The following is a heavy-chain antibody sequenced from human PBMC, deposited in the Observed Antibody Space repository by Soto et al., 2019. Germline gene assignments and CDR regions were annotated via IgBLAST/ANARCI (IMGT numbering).Heavy chain of an antibody. D-gene: IGHD3-22*01. J-gene: IGHJ4*02. CDR1: GYTFTRYD. V-gene: IGHV1-18*04. CDR3: AREYYYDSSGYSPVYCFDY. Sequence: SVKASYPARGYTFTRYDISWVRQAPGQGLEWMGWISAYNGNTNYAQKLQGRVTMPTDTSTSTAYMELRRPRSDDTAVYYCAREYYYDSSGYSPVYCFDYWGQGTLVTVSS. CDR2: ISAYNGNT.